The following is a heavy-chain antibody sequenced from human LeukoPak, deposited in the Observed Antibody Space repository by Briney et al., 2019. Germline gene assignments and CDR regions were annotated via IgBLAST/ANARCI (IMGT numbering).Heavy chain of an antibody. CDR3: ARASPQYYFDY. CDR1: GFIFNNYA. CDR2: ISWNSGSI. V-gene: IGHV3-9*01. Sequence: PGGSLRLSCAGSGFIFNNYAMHWVRQPPGKGLEWVSGISWNSGSIDYADSVKGRFAISRDNSKNTLYLQMNSLRAEDTAVYYCARASPQYYFDYWGQGTLVTVSS. J-gene: IGHJ4*02.